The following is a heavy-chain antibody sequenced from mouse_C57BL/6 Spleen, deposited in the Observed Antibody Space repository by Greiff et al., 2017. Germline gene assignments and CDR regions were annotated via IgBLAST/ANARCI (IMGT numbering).Heavy chain of an antibody. CDR3: TTRGVNYYGSSSPDC. J-gene: IGHJ2*01. CDR1: GFNIKDDY. Sequence: EVQLQQSGAELVRPGASVKLSCTASGFNIKDDYMHWVKQRPEQGLEWIGWIEPENGDTEYASKFQGKATITADTSSNTAYLQLSSLTSEDTAVYYCTTRGVNYYGSSSPDCWGQGTTLTVSS. CDR2: IEPENGDT. D-gene: IGHD1-1*01. V-gene: IGHV14-4*01.